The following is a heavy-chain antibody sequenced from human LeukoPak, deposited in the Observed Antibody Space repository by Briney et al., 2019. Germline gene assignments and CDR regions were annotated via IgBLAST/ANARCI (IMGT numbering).Heavy chain of an antibody. D-gene: IGHD3-3*01. CDR1: GGSITSSNYY. Sequence: NSSETLSPTCTVSGGSITSSNYYWGWIRQPLGKGLEWIGSIYYSGTTYYNPSLKSRVTISVDTSKYQFSLKLSSVTAADTAVYYCARRNDFWSGYYDYYYGMDVWGQGTTVTVSS. CDR2: IYYSGTT. CDR3: ARRNDFWSGYYDYYYGMDV. V-gene: IGHV4-39*01. J-gene: IGHJ6*02.